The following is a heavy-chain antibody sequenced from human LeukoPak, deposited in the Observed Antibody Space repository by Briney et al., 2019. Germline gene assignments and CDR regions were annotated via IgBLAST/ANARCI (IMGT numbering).Heavy chain of an antibody. Sequence: GGSLRLSCAASGFTFSGHCMNWVRQAPGKGLEWVSYISSSTSTIYYADSVKGRFTISRDNAKNSLYLQMNSLRAEDTAVYYCARVPAAMVRGWFDPWGQGTTVTVSS. CDR1: GFTFSGHC. CDR3: ARVPAAMVRGWFDP. CDR2: ISSSTSTI. V-gene: IGHV3-48*01. J-gene: IGHJ5*02. D-gene: IGHD5-18*01.